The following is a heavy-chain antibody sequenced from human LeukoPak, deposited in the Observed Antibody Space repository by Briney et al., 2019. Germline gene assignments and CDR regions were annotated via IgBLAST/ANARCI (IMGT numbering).Heavy chain of an antibody. Sequence: SETLSLICTVSGGSISSYYWSWIRQPPGKGLEWIGYIYYSGSTNYNPSLKSRVTISVDTSKNQFSLKLSSVTAADTAVYYCARVPAGGYWGQGTLVTVSS. J-gene: IGHJ4*02. D-gene: IGHD2-8*02. V-gene: IGHV4-59*12. CDR2: IYYSGST. CDR3: ARVPAGGY. CDR1: GGSISSYY.